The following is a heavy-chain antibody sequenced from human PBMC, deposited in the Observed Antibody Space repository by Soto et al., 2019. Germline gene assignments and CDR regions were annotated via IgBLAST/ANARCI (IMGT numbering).Heavy chain of an antibody. Sequence: QVQLVQSGAEVKKPGSSVKVSCKASGGTFSSYTISWVRQAPGQGLEWMGRIIPILGIANYAQKFQGRATTTADKHTRTAYMELSSVRPEDTAVYYCARGYNPSDSWGQGTLVTVST. D-gene: IGHD1-20*01. V-gene: IGHV1-69*02. J-gene: IGHJ5*01. CDR3: ARGYNPSDS. CDR1: GGTFSSYT. CDR2: IIPILGIA.